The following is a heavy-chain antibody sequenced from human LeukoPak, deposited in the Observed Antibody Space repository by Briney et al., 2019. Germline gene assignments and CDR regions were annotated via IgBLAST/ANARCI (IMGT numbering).Heavy chain of an antibody. CDR2: MNPNSGNT. D-gene: IGHD3-10*01. CDR1: GYTFTSYD. V-gene: IGHV1-8*01. Sequence: ASVKVSCKASGYTFTSYDINWVRQATGQGLEWMGWMNPNSGNTGYAQKFQGGVTMTRNTSISTAYMELSSLRSEDTAVYYCARFGLYYYGMDVWGQGTTVTVSS. CDR3: ARFGLYYYGMDV. J-gene: IGHJ6*02.